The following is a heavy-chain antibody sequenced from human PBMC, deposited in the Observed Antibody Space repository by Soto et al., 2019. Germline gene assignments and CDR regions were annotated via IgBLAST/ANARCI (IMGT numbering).Heavy chain of an antibody. J-gene: IGHJ3*02. CDR1: GYTFTSYG. Sequence: ASVKVSCKASGYTFTSYGISWVRQAPGQGLEWMGWISAYNGNTNYAQKLQGRVTMTTDTSTSTAYMELRSLRSDDTAVYYCARVPAYCSSTSCSSMVAFDIWGQGTMVTVSS. V-gene: IGHV1-18*01. CDR2: ISAYNGNT. CDR3: ARVPAYCSSTSCSSMVAFDI. D-gene: IGHD2-2*01.